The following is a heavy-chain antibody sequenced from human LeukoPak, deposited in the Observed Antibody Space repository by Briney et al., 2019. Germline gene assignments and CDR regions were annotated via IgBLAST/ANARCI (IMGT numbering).Heavy chain of an antibody. V-gene: IGHV6-1*01. J-gene: IGHJ5*02. D-gene: IGHD3-10*01. Sequence: SQTLSLTCAISGDSVSSTSAAWHWIRQSPSRGLEWLGRTYCRSKWFNDYAVSVKSRITINPDTTKNQFSLQLSSVTAADTAVYYCARATSGLLWFGESQNWFDPWGQGTLVTVSS. CDR3: ARATSGLLWFGESQNWFDP. CDR1: GDSVSSTSAA. CDR2: TYCRSKWFN.